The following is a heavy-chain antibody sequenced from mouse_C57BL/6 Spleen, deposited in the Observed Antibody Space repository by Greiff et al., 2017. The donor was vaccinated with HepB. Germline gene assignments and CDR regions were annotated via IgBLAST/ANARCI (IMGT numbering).Heavy chain of an antibody. D-gene: IGHD1-1*01. J-gene: IGHJ2*01. CDR2: LYWDDDK. CDR1: GFSLSTSGMG. Sequence: QVTLKVSGPGILQSSQTLSLTCSFSGFSLSTSGMGVSWLRQPSGNGLEWLVHLYWDDDKRYKPFLKSRLTISKDTSRNQVILKIIRVDTADTATYYGARVDYYYGGSYAIDYWGQGTTLTVSS. CDR3: ARVDYYYGGSYAIDY. V-gene: IGHV8-12*01.